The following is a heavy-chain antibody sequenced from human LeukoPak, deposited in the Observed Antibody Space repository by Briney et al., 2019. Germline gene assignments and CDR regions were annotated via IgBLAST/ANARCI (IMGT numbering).Heavy chain of an antibody. CDR3: ARDSYSSSSDYLDY. V-gene: IGHV4-61*02. J-gene: IGHJ4*02. CDR1: GGSISSSSYY. Sequence: SETLSLTCTVSGGSISSSSYYWGWIRQPAGKGLEWIGRIYSSGSTNYNPSLKSRVTMSADTSKNQFSLKLTSVTAADTAVYYCARDSYSSSSDYLDYWGQGTLVTVSS. D-gene: IGHD6-6*01. CDR2: IYSSGST.